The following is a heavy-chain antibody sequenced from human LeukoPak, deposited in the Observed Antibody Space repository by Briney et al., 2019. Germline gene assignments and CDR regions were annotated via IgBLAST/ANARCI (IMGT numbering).Heavy chain of an antibody. J-gene: IGHJ4*02. CDR3: ASEGWNYVAGY. CDR1: GYIFSSYG. V-gene: IGHV1-2*02. CDR2: INPNSGGT. Sequence: ASVKVSCKASGYIFSSYGISWVRQAPGQGLEWMGWINPNSGGTNYAQKFQGRVTMTRDTSISTAYMELSRLRSDDTAVYYCASEGWNYVAGYWGQGTLVTVSS. D-gene: IGHD1-7*01.